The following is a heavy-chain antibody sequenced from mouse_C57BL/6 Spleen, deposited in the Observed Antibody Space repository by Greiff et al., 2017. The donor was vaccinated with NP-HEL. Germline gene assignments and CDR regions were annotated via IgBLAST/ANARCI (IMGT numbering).Heavy chain of an antibody. V-gene: IGHV1-81*01. D-gene: IGHD2-4*01. J-gene: IGHJ3*01. CDR3: ARNYDYDGAWFAY. Sequence: VQLQQSGAELARPGASVKLSCKASGYTFTSYGISWVKQRTGQGLEWIGEIYPRSGNTYYNEKFKGKATLTADKSSSTAYRELRSLTSEDSAVYFCARNYDYDGAWFAYWGQGTLVTVSA. CDR2: IYPRSGNT. CDR1: GYTFTSYG.